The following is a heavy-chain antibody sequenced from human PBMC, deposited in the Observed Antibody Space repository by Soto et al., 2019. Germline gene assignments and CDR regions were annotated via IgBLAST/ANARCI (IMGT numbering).Heavy chain of an antibody. V-gene: IGHV4-4*02. J-gene: IGHJ2*01. D-gene: IGHD3-16*01. CDR2: VHYSGST. CDR3: ARRIYGDWYFDL. CDR1: GDSTSNSNW. Sequence: QVQLQESGPGLVKPSGTLSLTCAVSGDSTSNSNWWSWVRQPPGKGLEWIGEVHYSGSTNYNPSLKTRVPISIATSKNPFSLKVSSVTAADPAVYYCARRIYGDWYFDLWGRGTLVTVTS.